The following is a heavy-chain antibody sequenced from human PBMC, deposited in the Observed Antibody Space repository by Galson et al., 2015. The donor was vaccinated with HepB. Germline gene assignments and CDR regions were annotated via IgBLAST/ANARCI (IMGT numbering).Heavy chain of an antibody. CDR3: ATRTNSNYPVRYYYYYMDV. CDR1: GYTLTELS. Sequence: SVKVSCKVSGYTLTELSMHWVRQAPGKGLEWMGGFDPEDGETIYAQKFQGRVTMTEDTSTDTAYMELSSLRSEDTAVYYCATRTNSNYPVRYYYYYMDVWGKGTTVTVSS. J-gene: IGHJ6*03. CDR2: FDPEDGET. V-gene: IGHV1-24*01. D-gene: IGHD4-11*01.